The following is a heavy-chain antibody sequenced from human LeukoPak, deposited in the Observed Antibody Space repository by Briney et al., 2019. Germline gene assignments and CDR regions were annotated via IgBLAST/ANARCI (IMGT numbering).Heavy chain of an antibody. V-gene: IGHV3-30*02. CDR1: AFTFTNYD. CDR2: IRHDGSDK. J-gene: IGHJ4*02. CDR3: AKGDY. Sequence: GGSLRLSCAASAFTFTNYDFHWVRQAPGKGLEWVAFIRHDGSDKYYADSVKDRFTISRDNSKNTLYLQMNSLRAEDTAVYYCAKGDYWGPGTLVTVS.